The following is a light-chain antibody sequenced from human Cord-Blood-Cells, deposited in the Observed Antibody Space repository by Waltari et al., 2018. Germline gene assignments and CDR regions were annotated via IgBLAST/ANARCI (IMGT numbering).Light chain of an antibody. CDR2: AAS. CDR3: QQSYSTPYT. J-gene: IGKJ2*01. Sequence: DIQMTQSPSSLSASVGDRVTITCRPSQSISSYLNWYQQKPGKAPKLLIYAASSLQSGVPSRFSGSGSGTAFTLTISSLQPEDFATYYCQQSYSTPYTFGQGTKLEIK. CDR1: QSISSY. V-gene: IGKV1-39*01.